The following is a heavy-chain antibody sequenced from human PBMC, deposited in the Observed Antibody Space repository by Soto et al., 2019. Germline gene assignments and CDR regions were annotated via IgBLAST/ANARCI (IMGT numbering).Heavy chain of an antibody. Sequence: QVQLVQSGAEVKKPGSSVKVSCKASGGTFSSYAISWVRQAPGQGLEWMGGIIPIFGTANYAQKFQGRVTITADESTSTAYMELSSLRSEDTAVYYCARDYDFDRHCGGGSCYSGSFRIWGQGTMVTVSS. CDR2: IIPIFGTA. CDR1: GGTFSSYA. CDR3: ARDYDFDRHCGGGSCYSGSFRI. D-gene: IGHD2-15*01. J-gene: IGHJ3*02. V-gene: IGHV1-69*01.